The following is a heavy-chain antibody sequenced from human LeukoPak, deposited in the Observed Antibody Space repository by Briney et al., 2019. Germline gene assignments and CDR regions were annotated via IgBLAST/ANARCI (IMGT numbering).Heavy chain of an antibody. CDR3: ARVPIAAAGTWFDP. D-gene: IGHD6-13*01. CDR1: GGSVRRGNYY. CDR2: IYTSGTT. J-gene: IGHJ5*02. Sequence: SETLSLTCTVSGGSVRRGNYYWTWIRQPAGSGLEWIGRIYTSGTTDYNPSLRTRVTISVDASRNQFSLNLSSVTAADTAVYYCARVPIAAAGTWFDPWGQGTLVTVSS. V-gene: IGHV4-61*02.